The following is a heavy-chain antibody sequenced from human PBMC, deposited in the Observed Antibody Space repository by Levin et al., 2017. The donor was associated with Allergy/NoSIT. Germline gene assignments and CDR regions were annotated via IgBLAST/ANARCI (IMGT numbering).Heavy chain of an antibody. V-gene: IGHV4-4*07. CDR3: GRDMIVVPYNWFDP. D-gene: IGHD3-22*01. CDR1: GASISSSY. CDR2: LYSSGST. J-gene: IGHJ5*02. Sequence: SETLSLTCTVSGASISSSYWSWIRQPAGKGLEWIGLLYSSGSTNYNPSLKSRVTISVDTSKNQFSLRLSSVTAADTAVYYCGRDMIVVPYNWFDPWGQGTLVTVSS.